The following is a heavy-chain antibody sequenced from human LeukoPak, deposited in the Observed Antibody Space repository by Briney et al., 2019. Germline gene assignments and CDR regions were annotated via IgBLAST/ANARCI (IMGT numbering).Heavy chain of an antibody. D-gene: IGHD3-22*01. CDR2: IYYSGST. CDR3: ARYHDSSGYSYFDY. Sequence: SQTLSLTCTVSGGSISSGGYYWSWIRQHPGKGLEWIGYIYYSGSTYYNPSLKSRVTISVDTSKKQFSLKLSSVTAADTDVYYCARYHDSSGYSYFDYWGQGTLVTVSS. J-gene: IGHJ4*02. V-gene: IGHV4-31*03. CDR1: GGSISSGGYY.